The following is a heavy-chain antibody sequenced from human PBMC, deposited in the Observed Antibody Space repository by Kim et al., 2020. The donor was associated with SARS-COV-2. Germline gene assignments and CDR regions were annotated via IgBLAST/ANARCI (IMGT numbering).Heavy chain of an antibody. CDR1: GGSISSGGYY. V-gene: IGHV4-31*01. CDR2: IYYSGSN. CDR3: AREGTIVATIL. J-gene: IGHJ4*02. Sequence: SETLSLTCTVSGGSISSGGYYWSWLRQHPGKGLEWIGYIYYSGSNYYNPSIRIPVTISVDTAKNQLTLKLSSVTAADTAVYYCAREGTIVATILWGQGTPVTVSS. D-gene: IGHD5-12*01.